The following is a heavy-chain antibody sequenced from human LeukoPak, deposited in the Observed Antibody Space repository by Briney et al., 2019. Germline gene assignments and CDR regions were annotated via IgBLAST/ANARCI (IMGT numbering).Heavy chain of an antibody. Sequence: GGSLRLSCAASGFTFSSYSMNWVRQAPGKGLEWVSSISSSSSYIYYADSVKGRFTISRDNAKNSLYLQMNSLRAEDTAVYYCARGRLRSNAFDIWGRGTMVTVSS. CDR1: GFTFSSYS. J-gene: IGHJ3*02. D-gene: IGHD4-17*01. CDR2: ISSSSSYI. CDR3: ARGRLRSNAFDI. V-gene: IGHV3-21*01.